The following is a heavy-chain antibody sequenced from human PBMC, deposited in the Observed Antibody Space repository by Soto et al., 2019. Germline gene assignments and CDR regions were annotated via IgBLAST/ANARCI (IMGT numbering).Heavy chain of an antibody. J-gene: IGHJ5*02. CDR3: ARGTYYYDSSGYGPTNWFDP. CDR1: GGSISNGGYY. V-gene: IGHV4-31*03. D-gene: IGHD3-22*01. CDR2: IYYTGDT. Sequence: SETLSLTCTVSGGSISNGGYYCSWIRQHPGKGLEWIGYIYYTGDTYYNPSLKSRVTISLDTSNNQFSLKLSSVTAADTAVYYCARGTYYYDSSGYGPTNWFDPWGQGALVTVPQ.